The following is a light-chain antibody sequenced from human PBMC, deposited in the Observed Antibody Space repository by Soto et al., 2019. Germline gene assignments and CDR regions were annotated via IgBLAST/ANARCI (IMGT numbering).Light chain of an antibody. CDR1: QTVSSSY. CDR2: GAS. Sequence: ESVLTHSPGTLTLSPGERATLSGRASQTVSSSYLAWYQQKPGQAPRLLIYGASSRATGIPDRFSGSGSGTDFTLTISRLEPEDFAVYYCQQYGSSPRTFGQGTKVDIK. CDR3: QQYGSSPRT. V-gene: IGKV3-20*01. J-gene: IGKJ1*01.